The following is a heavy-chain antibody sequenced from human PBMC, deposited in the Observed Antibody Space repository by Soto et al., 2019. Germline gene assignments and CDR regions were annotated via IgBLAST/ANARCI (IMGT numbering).Heavy chain of an antibody. CDR1: GFTFSSYA. D-gene: IGHD2-15*01. CDR2: VSIGGST. Sequence: DVQLLESGGGLVQPEGSLRLSCAASGFTFSSYAMGWVRQGPGKGLGWAAVVSIGGSTHYADSVRGRFTISRDNSKNTLSLQMNSLTAEDTAVYFCAKRRGAGGHFDYWGQGALVTVSS. CDR3: AKRRGAGGHFDY. V-gene: IGHV3-23*01. J-gene: IGHJ4*02.